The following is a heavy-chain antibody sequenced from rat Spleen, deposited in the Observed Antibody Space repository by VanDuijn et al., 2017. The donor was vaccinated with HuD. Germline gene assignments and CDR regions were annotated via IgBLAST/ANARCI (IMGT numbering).Heavy chain of an antibody. D-gene: IGHD1-5*01. CDR3: ARLGYNPFDS. J-gene: IGHJ2*01. Sequence: EVQLVESGGGLVQPGRSLKLSCAASGFTFSDYYMAWVRQAPTKGLEWVATISSDGSRTYYRDSVKGRFTISRDNAKSSLYLQMDSLRSEDTATYYCARLGYNPFDSWGQGVMVTVSS. V-gene: IGHV5-29*01. CDR2: ISSDGSRT. CDR1: GFTFSDYY.